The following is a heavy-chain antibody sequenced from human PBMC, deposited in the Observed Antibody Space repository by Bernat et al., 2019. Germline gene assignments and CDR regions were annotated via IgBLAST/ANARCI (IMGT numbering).Heavy chain of an antibody. V-gene: IGHV3-74*01. CDR2: INGDGSST. CDR1: GFTFRSSW. D-gene: IGHD6-6*01. CDR3: VRIAARPN. J-gene: IGHJ4*02. Sequence: EVQLVESGGGLVQPGGSLRLSCAASGFTFRSSWMHWVRQVPGKGLVWVSRINGDGSSTSYADSVKGRFTISRDNAKSTLYLQMNSLRAEDTAVYYCVRIAARPNWGQGTLVTVSS.